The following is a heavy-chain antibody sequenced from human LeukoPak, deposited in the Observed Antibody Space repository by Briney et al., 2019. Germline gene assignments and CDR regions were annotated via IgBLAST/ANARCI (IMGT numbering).Heavy chain of an antibody. CDR1: GGSISSGDYY. CDR2: IYYSGST. V-gene: IGHV4-30-4*01. D-gene: IGHD4-17*01. J-gene: IGHJ4*02. Sequence: SETLSLTCTVSGGSISSGDYYWSWIRQPPGKGLEWIGYIYYSGSTYYNPSLKSRVTISVDTSKNQFSLKLSSVTAADTAVYYCAREDYGDYSADYWGQGTLVTVSP. CDR3: AREDYGDYSADY.